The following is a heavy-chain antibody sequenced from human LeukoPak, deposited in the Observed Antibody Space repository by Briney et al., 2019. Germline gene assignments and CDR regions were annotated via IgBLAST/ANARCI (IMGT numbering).Heavy chain of an antibody. J-gene: IGHJ6*02. CDR2: IIPILGIA. D-gene: IGHD3-3*01. Sequence: SVKVSCKASGGTFSGYAISWVRQAPGQGLEWMGRIIPILGIANYAQKFQGRVTITADKSTSTAYMELSSLKSEDTAVCYCARVKSPSIWSGYQTYGMDVWGQGTTVTVSS. CDR1: GGTFSGYA. V-gene: IGHV1-69*04. CDR3: ARVKSPSIWSGYQTYGMDV.